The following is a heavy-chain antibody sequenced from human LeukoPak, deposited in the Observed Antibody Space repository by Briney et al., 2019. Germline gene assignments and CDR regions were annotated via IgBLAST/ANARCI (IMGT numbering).Heavy chain of an antibody. CDR2: VYYTGIT. CDR1: AASISSPTYH. J-gene: IGHJ4*02. Sequence: SETLSLTCTVSAASISSPTYHWGWIRQPPGKGLEWIGSVYYTGITYYNPSLKSRVTISLDTSKNQFSLKLDSVTAADTAVYYCASSSYYYDSSGYSLTFDYWGQGTLVTVSS. D-gene: IGHD3-22*01. V-gene: IGHV4-39*07. CDR3: ASSSYYYDSSGYSLTFDY.